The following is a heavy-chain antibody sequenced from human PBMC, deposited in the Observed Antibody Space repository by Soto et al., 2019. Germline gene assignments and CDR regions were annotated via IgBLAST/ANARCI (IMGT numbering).Heavy chain of an antibody. CDR1: GGSVSSGSYY. Sequence: QVQLQESGPGLVKPSETLSLTCTVSGGSVSSGSYYWSWIRQPPGKGLEWIGYIYYSGSTNYNPSRKRRVTISGDTSKNQFSLKLSSVTAADTAVYYCARTEGVRFRSQYFQHWGQGTLVTVSS. D-gene: IGHD3-10*01. CDR2: IYYSGST. J-gene: IGHJ1*01. CDR3: ARTEGVRFRSQYFQH. V-gene: IGHV4-61*01.